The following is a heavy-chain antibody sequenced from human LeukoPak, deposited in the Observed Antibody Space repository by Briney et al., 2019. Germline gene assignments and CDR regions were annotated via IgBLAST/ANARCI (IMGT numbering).Heavy chain of an antibody. V-gene: IGHV4-59*01. Sequence: SETLSLTCTVSGGSISSYYWSWIRQPPGKGLEWIGYIYYSGSTNYNPSLKSRVTISVDTSKNQFSLKLSSVTAADTAVYYCARQYWSGRGYYYMDVWGKGTAVTVSS. J-gene: IGHJ6*03. CDR3: ARQYWSGRGYYYMDV. CDR1: GGSISSYY. D-gene: IGHD3-3*01. CDR2: IYYSGST.